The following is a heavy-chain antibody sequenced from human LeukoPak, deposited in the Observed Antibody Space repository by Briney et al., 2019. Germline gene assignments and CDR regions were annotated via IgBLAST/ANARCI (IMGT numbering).Heavy chain of an antibody. J-gene: IGHJ3*02. CDR1: GFTFSSYG. CDR3: ARSSRWFGDAFDI. CDR2: ISGSGGST. D-gene: IGHD6-13*01. Sequence: GGSLRLSCAASGFTFSSYGMSWVRQAPGKGLEWVSAISGSGGSTYYADSVKGRFTISRDNAKNSLYLQMNSLRAEDTAVYYCARSSRWFGDAFDIWGQGTMVTVSS. V-gene: IGHV3-23*01.